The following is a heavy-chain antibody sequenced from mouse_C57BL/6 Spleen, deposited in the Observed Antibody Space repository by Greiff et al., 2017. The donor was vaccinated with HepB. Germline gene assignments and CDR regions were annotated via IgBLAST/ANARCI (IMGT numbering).Heavy chain of an antibody. CDR1: GYSFTGYY. CDR2: INPSTGGT. J-gene: IGHJ1*03. Sequence: VQLQQSGPELVKPGASVKISCKASGYSFTGYYMNWVKQSPEKSLEWIGEINPSTGGTTYNQKFKAKATLTVDKSSSTAYMQLKSLTSEDSAVYYCARRPLYDGYYYWYFDVWGTGTTVTVSS. D-gene: IGHD2-3*01. CDR3: ARRPLYDGYYYWYFDV. V-gene: IGHV1-42*01.